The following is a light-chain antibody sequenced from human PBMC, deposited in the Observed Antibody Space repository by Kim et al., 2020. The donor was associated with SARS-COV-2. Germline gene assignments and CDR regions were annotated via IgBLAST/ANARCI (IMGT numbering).Light chain of an antibody. Sequence: GSPGQTASITCSGNKLGDKYACWDQQKAGQTPVLVIYQDGKRPSGIHERFSGSNSGNTATLTISGTQAMDEADYYCQAWDSSTGVFGGGTQLTV. CDR2: QDG. V-gene: IGLV3-1*01. J-gene: IGLJ3*02. CDR1: KLGDKY. CDR3: QAWDSSTGV.